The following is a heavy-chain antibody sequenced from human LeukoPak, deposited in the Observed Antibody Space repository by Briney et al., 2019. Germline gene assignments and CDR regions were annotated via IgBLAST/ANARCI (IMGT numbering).Heavy chain of an antibody. CDR3: GRWGITAALDR. CDR2: IRPDGDDK. J-gene: IGHJ5*02. V-gene: IGHV3-7*01. D-gene: IGHD2-2*01. Sequence: GGSLRLSCAVSGFMFRDYWMAWVRQAPGKGLEWVANIRPDGDDKYYVESVRGRFTISRDNTQNSLSLRMDSLRVKDSAVYHCGRWGITAALDRWGQGTLVSVSS. CDR1: GFMFRDYW.